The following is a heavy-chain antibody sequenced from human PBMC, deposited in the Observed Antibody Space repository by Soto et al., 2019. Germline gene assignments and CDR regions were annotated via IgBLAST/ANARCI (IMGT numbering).Heavy chain of an antibody. V-gene: IGHV4-59*01. CDR3: ARSTTVTSLSAFDI. CDR2: IYYSGST. Sequence: SETLSLTCTVSGGSISSYYWSWIRQPPGKGLEWIGYIYYSGSTNYNPSLKSRVTISVDTSKNQFSLKLSSVTAADTAVYYCARSTTVTSLSAFDIWGQGTMVTVSS. D-gene: IGHD4-17*01. CDR1: GGSISSYY. J-gene: IGHJ3*02.